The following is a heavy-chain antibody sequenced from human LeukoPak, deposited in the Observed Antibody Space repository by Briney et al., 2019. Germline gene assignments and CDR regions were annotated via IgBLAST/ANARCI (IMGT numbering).Heavy chain of an antibody. CDR1: GGSISSYY. J-gene: IGHJ5*02. CDR3: ARDGRWEEVVVVPAAIENNWFDP. Sequence: PSETLSLTCTVSGGSISSYYWSWIRQPPGKGLEWIGYIYFSGSTNYNPSLKSRVTISVDTSKNQFSLKMSSVTAEDTAVYYCARDGRWEEVVVVPAAIENNWFDPWGQGTLVTVSS. V-gene: IGHV4-59*01. D-gene: IGHD2-2*02. CDR2: IYFSGST.